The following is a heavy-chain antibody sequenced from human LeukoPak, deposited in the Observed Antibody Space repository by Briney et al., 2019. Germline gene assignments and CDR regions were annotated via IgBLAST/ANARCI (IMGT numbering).Heavy chain of an antibody. CDR1: SASVSSYY. CDR2: ISNSGSP. CDR3: ARGGAGPLRD. V-gene: IGHV4-59*02. D-gene: IGHD3-16*01. J-gene: IGHJ4*02. Sequence: PSETLSLTCTVSSASVSSYYWSWVRQPPGGGLEWIGYISNSGSPSYNPSFKSRVTFSADTSKNHLSLKLNSATPADTAVYFCARGGAGPLRDWGQGTLVTVSS.